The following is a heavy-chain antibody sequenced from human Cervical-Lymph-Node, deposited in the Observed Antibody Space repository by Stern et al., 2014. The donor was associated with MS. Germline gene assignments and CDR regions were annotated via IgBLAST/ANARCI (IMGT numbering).Heavy chain of an antibody. D-gene: IGHD3-10*01. CDR3: ARHPVIRFGPLFGSGAIGFDI. Sequence: QVQLVESGGGVVQPGTSLTLSCVASGFSFYTSGMVWVRQVPGKGPEWLALIWHDGTHPEYADSVKGRFTISRDNSMNTLSLHMSSLRAEDTAVYYCARHPVIRFGPLFGSGAIGFDIWGQGTMVTVSS. CDR2: IWHDGTHP. J-gene: IGHJ3*02. V-gene: IGHV3-33*01. CDR1: GFSFYTSG.